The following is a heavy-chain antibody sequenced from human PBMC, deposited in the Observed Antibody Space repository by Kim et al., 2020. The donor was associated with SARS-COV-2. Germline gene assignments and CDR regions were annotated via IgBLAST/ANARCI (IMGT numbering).Heavy chain of an antibody. Sequence: GGSLRLSCAASGFTFSSYWMSWVRQAPGKGLEWVANIKQDGSEKYYVDSVKGRFTISRDNAKNSLYLQMNSLRAEDTAVYYCARARAQRITIFGVASRNWFDPWGQGTLVTVSS. J-gene: IGHJ5*02. CDR2: IKQDGSEK. CDR1: GFTFSSYW. D-gene: IGHD3-3*01. V-gene: IGHV3-7*01. CDR3: ARARAQRITIFGVASRNWFDP.